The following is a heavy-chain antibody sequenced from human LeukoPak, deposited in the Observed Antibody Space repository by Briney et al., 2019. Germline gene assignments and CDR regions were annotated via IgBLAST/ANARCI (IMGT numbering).Heavy chain of an antibody. Sequence: GGSLRLSCAASGFTFSSYGMHWVRQAPGKGLEWVAFIHYDGSKIYYSDSLKGRFTISRDNSKNRLYLQVNSLRTEDTAVYYCAKAEGSYYTYYFDYWGQVTLVTVSS. J-gene: IGHJ4*02. CDR3: AKAEGSYYTYYFDY. V-gene: IGHV3-30*02. D-gene: IGHD1-26*01. CDR1: GFTFSSYG. CDR2: IHYDGSKI.